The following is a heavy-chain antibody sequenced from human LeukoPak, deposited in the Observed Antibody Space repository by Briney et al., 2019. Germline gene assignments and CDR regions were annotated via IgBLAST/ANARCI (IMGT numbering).Heavy chain of an antibody. CDR1: GGSISSGGYY. J-gene: IGHJ4*02. D-gene: IGHD4-17*01. Sequence: PSQTLSLTCTVSGGSISSGGYYWSWLRQHPGKGLEWLGYIYYSGSTYYNPSLKSRVTISVDTSKNQFSLKLSSVTAADTAVYYCASRTVTTEYFDYWGQGTLVTVSS. CDR3: ASRTVTTEYFDY. CDR2: IYYSGST. V-gene: IGHV4-31*03.